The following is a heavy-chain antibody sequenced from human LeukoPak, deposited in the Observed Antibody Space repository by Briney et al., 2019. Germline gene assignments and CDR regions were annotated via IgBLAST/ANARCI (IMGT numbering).Heavy chain of an antibody. CDR2: TGWDGGGT. J-gene: IGHJ4*02. CDR1: GFTFDDYT. V-gene: IGHV3-43*01. D-gene: IGHD5-24*01. CDR3: AKDKSGDGYNNYFDY. Sequence: GGSLRLSCAASGFTFDDYTMHWVRQAPGKALEWVSLTGWDGGGTFYADSVKGRFTISRDNSKNSLYLQMNSLRTEDTALYFCAKDKSGDGYNNYFDYWGEGTLVTVSS.